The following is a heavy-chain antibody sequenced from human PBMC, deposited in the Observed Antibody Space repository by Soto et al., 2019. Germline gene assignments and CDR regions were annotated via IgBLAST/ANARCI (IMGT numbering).Heavy chain of an antibody. D-gene: IGHD4-17*01. CDR1: GGSISSSNW. Sequence: SETLSLTCAVSGGSISSSNWWSWVRQPPGKGLEWIGEIYHSGSTNYNPSLKSRVTISVDKSKNQFSLKLSSVTAADTAVYYFARDVTTVTTDYYYYGMDVWGQGTTVTVSS. CDR3: ARDVTTVTTDYYYYGMDV. V-gene: IGHV4-4*02. J-gene: IGHJ6*02. CDR2: IYHSGST.